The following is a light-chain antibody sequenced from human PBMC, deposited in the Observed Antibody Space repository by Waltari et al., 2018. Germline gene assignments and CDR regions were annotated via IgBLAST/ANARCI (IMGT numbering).Light chain of an antibody. Sequence: ESVLTQSPGTLSLSPGERATPPCRASQSVTSNYLAWYQQKPGQAPRLLIYGASSRATGIPDRFGGSGSGTDFTLTISRLEPEDFAVYYCQQYGISPTFGQGTKVEIK. CDR2: GAS. J-gene: IGKJ1*01. V-gene: IGKV3-20*01. CDR3: QQYGISPT. CDR1: QSVTSNY.